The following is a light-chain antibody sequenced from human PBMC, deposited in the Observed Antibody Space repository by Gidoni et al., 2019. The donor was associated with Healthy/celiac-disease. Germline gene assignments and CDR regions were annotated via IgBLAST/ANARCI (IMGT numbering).Light chain of an antibody. CDR2: GAS. CDR1: QSVSSSY. V-gene: IGKV3-20*01. CDR3: QQYGSSPYT. Sequence: EIVWTQSPGTLSLSPGERATLSCRASQSVSSSYLAWYQQKPGQAPRLLLYGASSRATGIPDMFSGSGSGTDFTLTISRLEPEDFAVYYCQQYGSSPYTFGQXTKLEIK. J-gene: IGKJ2*01.